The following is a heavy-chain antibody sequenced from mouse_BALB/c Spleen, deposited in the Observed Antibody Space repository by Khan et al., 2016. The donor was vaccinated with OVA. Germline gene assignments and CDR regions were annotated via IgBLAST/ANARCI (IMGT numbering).Heavy chain of an antibody. D-gene: IGHD2-14*01. CDR1: GFSLTSSG. CDR2: IWSGGST. Sequence: QMQLEESGPGLVQPSQSLSITCTVSGFSLTSSGVHWVRQSPGKGLEWLGVIWSGGSTDYNAAFISRLSISKDNSKSQVFFKMNSLQANDTAIYYGAGIVIGTTDYAMGYWGQGTSVTVSS. V-gene: IGHV2-2*02. J-gene: IGHJ4*01. CDR3: AGIVIGTTDYAMGY.